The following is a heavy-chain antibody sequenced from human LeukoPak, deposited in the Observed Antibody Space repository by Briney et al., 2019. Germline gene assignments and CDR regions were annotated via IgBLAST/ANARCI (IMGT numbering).Heavy chain of an antibody. CDR2: ISAYNGNT. CDR3: ARNRYSYGTYYFDY. CDR1: GYTFTSYG. J-gene: IGHJ4*02. D-gene: IGHD5-18*01. V-gene: IGHV1-18*01. Sequence: ASVKVSCKASGYTFTSYGISWVRQAPGQGPEWMGWISAYNGNTNYAQKLQGRVTMTTDTSTSTAYMELRSLRSDDTAVYYCARNRYSYGTYYFDYWGQGTLVTVSS.